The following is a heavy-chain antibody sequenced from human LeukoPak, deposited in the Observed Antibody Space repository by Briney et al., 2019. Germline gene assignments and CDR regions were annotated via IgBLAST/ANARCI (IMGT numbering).Heavy chain of an antibody. D-gene: IGHD6-13*01. Sequence: PGGSLRLSCAASGFTFSSYAMSWVRQAPGKGLEWVSAISGSGGSTYYADYVKGRFTISRDNSKNTLYLQMNSLRAEDTAVYYCAKFMSIAATGYDAFDIWGQGTMVTVSS. CDR1: GFTFSSYA. J-gene: IGHJ3*02. CDR2: ISGSGGST. CDR3: AKFMSIAATGYDAFDI. V-gene: IGHV3-23*01.